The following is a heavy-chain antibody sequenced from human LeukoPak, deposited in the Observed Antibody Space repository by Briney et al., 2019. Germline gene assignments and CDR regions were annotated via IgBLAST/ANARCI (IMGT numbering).Heavy chain of an antibody. V-gene: IGHV3-48*03. J-gene: IGHJ3*02. Sequence: GGSLRLSCAASGFTFSSYEMNWVRQAPGKGLEWVSYISRGGSTIYYADSVRGRFTISRDNAKNSLYLQMNSLRAEDTAVYFCARDYCSGGNCYSNAFDIWGQGTMVTVS. D-gene: IGHD2-15*01. CDR1: GFTFSSYE. CDR2: ISRGGSTI. CDR3: ARDYCSGGNCYSNAFDI.